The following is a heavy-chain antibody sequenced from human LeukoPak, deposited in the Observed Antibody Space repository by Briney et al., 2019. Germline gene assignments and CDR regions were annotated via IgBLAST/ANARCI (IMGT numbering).Heavy chain of an antibody. CDR1: GYSISSGDY. D-gene: IGHD3-16*01. CDR3: ARNRSEPLGNGGSFHY. V-gene: IGHV4-38-2*01. CDR2: IFNSGST. Sequence: SETLSLTCAVSGYSISSGDYWGWIRQPPGKGLEWIGSIFNSGSTYYNPSLKSRVTISADTSKRHFSLKLSSVTAADTAVYYCARNRSEPLGNGGSFHYWGQGTLVTVSS. J-gene: IGHJ4*02.